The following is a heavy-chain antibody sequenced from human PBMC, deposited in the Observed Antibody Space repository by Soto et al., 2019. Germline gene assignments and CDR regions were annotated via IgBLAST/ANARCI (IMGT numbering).Heavy chain of an antibody. CDR1: RFTFSSYA. CDR3: AGHQGIWFGELFSAFDI. D-gene: IGHD3-10*01. J-gene: IGHJ3*02. Sequence: GSLRLSCAASRFTFSSYAVIWVLQTPLNWLELVSAISGSCGSTYYADSVKGRFTISRDNSKNTLYLQMNSLRAEDTAVYYCAGHQGIWFGELFSAFDIWGQGTMVTVSS. V-gene: IGHV3-23*01. CDR2: ISGSCGST.